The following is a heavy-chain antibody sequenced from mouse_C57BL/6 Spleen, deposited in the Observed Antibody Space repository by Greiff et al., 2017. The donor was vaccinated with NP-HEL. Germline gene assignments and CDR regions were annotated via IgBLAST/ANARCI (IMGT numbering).Heavy chain of an antibody. V-gene: IGHV5-6*02. CDR2: ISSGGSYT. CDR3: ARLGDYDDYWYFDV. D-gene: IGHD2-4*01. CDR1: GFTFSSYG. J-gene: IGHJ1*03. Sequence: DVKLVESGGDLVKPGGSLKLSCAASGFTFSSYGMSWVRQTPDKRLEWVATISSGGSYTYYPDSVKGRFTISRDNAKNTLYLQMSSLKSEDTAMYYCARLGDYDDYWYFDVWGTGTTVTVSS.